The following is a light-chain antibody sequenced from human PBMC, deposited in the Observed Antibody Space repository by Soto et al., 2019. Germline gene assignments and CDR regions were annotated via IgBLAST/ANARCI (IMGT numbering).Light chain of an antibody. CDR2: DAS. Sequence: EIVLTQSPATLSLSPGERATLSCRASQSVSNYLAWYQQKPGQAPRLLIYDASSRATGIPARFSGSGSGTDFTLTISSLEPEDSAAHDYEQRSNWLFTFGPGTKVDV. CDR3: EQRSNWLFT. J-gene: IGKJ3*01. V-gene: IGKV3-11*01. CDR1: QSVSNY.